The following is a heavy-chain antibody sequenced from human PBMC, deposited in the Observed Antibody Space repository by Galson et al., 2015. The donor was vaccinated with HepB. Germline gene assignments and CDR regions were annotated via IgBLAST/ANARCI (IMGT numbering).Heavy chain of an antibody. D-gene: IGHD3-3*01. CDR2: IYPGDSDT. CDR3: ARGGYYDFWSGRRDAFDI. J-gene: IGHJ3*02. CDR1: GYSFTSYW. Sequence: QSGAEVKKPGESLKISCKGSGYSFTSYWIGWVRQMPGKGLEWMGIIYPGDSDTRYSPSFQGQVTISADKSISTAYLQWSSLKASDTAMYYCARGGYYDFWSGRRDAFDIWGQGTMVTVSS. V-gene: IGHV5-51*01.